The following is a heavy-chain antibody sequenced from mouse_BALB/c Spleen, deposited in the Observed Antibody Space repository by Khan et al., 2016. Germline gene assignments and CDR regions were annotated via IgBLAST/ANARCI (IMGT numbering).Heavy chain of an antibody. CDR3: ASRYIAMEY. V-gene: IGHV9-2-1*01. CDR1: GYTFTDYS. J-gene: IGHJ4*01. Sequence: QIQLVQSGPELKKPGETVKLSCKASGYTFTDYSMHWVKQAPGKGLKWMGWKNTETGEPTYADDFKGRFAFSLETSESTDYLQINSLKDEDTATYYWASRYIAMEYWGHGTSVTVSS. CDR2: KNTETGEP. D-gene: IGHD1-1*01.